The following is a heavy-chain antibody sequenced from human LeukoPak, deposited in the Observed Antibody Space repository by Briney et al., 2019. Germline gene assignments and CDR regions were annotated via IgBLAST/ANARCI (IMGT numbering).Heavy chain of an antibody. V-gene: IGHV1-18*01. CDR2: ISAYNDNI. D-gene: IGHD5-24*01. Sequence: ASVKVSCKASGYNFSNYGISWVRQAPGQGLEWIGWISAYNDNIEYAQKLQGRVTMTTDTSTSTAYMELRSLTSDDTAVYYCARERDCYNYPGAFDIWGQGTMVTVSS. CDR1: GYNFSNYG. CDR3: ARERDCYNYPGAFDI. J-gene: IGHJ3*02.